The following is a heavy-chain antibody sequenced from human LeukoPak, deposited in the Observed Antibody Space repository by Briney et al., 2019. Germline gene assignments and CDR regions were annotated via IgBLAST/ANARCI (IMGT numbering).Heavy chain of an antibody. CDR1: GFTVSSNY. D-gene: IGHD3-22*01. Sequence: PGGSLRLSRAASGFTVSSNYMSWVRQAPGKGLERVSVIYSGGSTYYADSVKGRFTISRHNSKNTLYLQMNSLRAEDTAVYYCARIDSSGYLTSGAFDIWGQGTMVTVSS. V-gene: IGHV3-53*04. J-gene: IGHJ3*02. CDR3: ARIDSSGYLTSGAFDI. CDR2: IYSGGST.